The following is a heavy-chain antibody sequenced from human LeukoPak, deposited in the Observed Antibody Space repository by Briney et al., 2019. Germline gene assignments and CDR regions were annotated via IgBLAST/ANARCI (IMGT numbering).Heavy chain of an antibody. D-gene: IGHD6-6*01. J-gene: IGHJ4*02. CDR2: TSSDLNVK. CDR3: ARAINPEWEQLVLLDY. Sequence: GGSLRLSCAASGFTFRNYVIHWVRQAPGKGLEWVAVTSSDLNVKLYADSVKGRFTISRDNSRSTLYLQMNSLRPEDTAIYYCARAINPEWEQLVLLDYWGQGTLVTVSS. V-gene: IGHV3-30-3*01. CDR1: GFTFRNYV.